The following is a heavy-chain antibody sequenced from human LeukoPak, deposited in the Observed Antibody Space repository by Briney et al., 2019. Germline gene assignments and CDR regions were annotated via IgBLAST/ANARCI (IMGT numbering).Heavy chain of an antibody. Sequence: SVKVSCKASGGTFRRYTIIWVRQAPGQGLEWMGRIVPSVDIANYAQKFQGRVTIIADKSTSTAYMDLSSLRSEGTAVYYCATIVAAATNDAFDLWGQGTMVTVSS. CDR3: ATIVAAATNDAFDL. V-gene: IGHV1-69*02. CDR1: GGTFRRYT. CDR2: IVPSVDIA. J-gene: IGHJ3*01. D-gene: IGHD1-26*01.